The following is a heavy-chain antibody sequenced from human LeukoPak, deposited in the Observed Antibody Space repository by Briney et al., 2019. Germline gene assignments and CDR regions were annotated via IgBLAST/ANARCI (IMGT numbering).Heavy chain of an antibody. CDR2: ISGSGGST. V-gene: IGHV3-23*01. CDR3: AKTIGSVVDIVATQANWFDP. D-gene: IGHD5-12*01. Sequence: GGSLRLSCAASGFTFSSYWMSWVRQAPGKGLEWVSAISGSGGSTYYADSVKGRFTISRDNSKNTLYLQMNSLRAEDTAVYYCAKTIGSVVDIVATQANWFDPWGQGTLVTVSS. J-gene: IGHJ5*02. CDR1: GFTFSSYW.